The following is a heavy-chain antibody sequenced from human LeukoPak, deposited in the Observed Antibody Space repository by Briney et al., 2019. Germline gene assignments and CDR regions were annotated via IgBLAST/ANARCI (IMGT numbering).Heavy chain of an antibody. CDR3: ARDGTAPGLYFDL. Sequence: PGGSLRLSCAVSGFTFSSYWMTWVRQAPGKGLEWVASIKQDGSEKSYVDSVKGRFTISRDNAKNSLYLQMTSLRAEDTAVYYCARDGTAPGLYFDLWGQGTLVTVSS. D-gene: IGHD6-13*01. V-gene: IGHV3-7*01. J-gene: IGHJ4*01. CDR2: IKQDGSEK. CDR1: GFTFSSYW.